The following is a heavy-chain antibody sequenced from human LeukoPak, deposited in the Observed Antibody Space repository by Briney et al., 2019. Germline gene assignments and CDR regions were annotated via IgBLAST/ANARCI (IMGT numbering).Heavy chain of an antibody. CDR3: ARALQGVIPFFDY. Sequence: ASVKVSCKASGYTFTGYYMHWVRQAPGQGLEWMGWINPNSGGTNYAQKFQGRVTMTRDTSLSTAYMELSRLRSDDTAVYYCARALQGVIPFFDYWGQGTLVTVSS. D-gene: IGHD2-8*01. V-gene: IGHV1-2*02. CDR1: GYTFTGYY. J-gene: IGHJ4*02. CDR2: INPNSGGT.